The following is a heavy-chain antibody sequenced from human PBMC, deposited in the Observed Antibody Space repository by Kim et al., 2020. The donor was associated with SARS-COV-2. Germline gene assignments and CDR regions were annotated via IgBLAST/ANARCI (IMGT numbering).Heavy chain of an antibody. V-gene: IGHV4-39*01. J-gene: IGHJ4*02. D-gene: IGHD2-15*01. CDR3: ARLTTTLVEVDGKGFGAADY. CDR2: IYSSGIS. CDR1: DDSLTDTSFY. Sequence: SETLYLTCTVSDDSLTDTSFYWGWIRQPPGTGLEWIGTIYSSGISSYKASLQSRLTMSVDTSKKQLSLRLNSVTAADTAVYYCARLTTTLVEVDGKGFGAADYWGQGTLVTVSS.